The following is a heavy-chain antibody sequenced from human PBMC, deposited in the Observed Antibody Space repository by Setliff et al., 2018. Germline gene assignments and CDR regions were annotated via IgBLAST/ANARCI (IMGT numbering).Heavy chain of an antibody. CDR3: ASLGYCSSTSCWPYYYYGMDV. V-gene: IGHV3-23*01. J-gene: IGHJ6*02. CDR1: GFTFSSYR. Sequence: GGSLRLSCAASGFTFSSYRMNWVRQAPGKGLEWVSGISGSGGNTYYADSVKGRFTIARDNSKNTLYLQMNSLRSEDTAVYYCASLGYCSSTSCWPYYYYGMDVWGQGTTVTVS. CDR2: ISGSGGNT. D-gene: IGHD2-2*01.